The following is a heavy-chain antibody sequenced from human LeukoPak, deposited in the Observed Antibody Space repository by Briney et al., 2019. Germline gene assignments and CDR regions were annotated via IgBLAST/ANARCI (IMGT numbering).Heavy chain of an antibody. Sequence: GGSLRLSCAASGFTFSSFAMHWVRQAPGKGLEWVAFISYVARDTYYADSVKGRFTISRDNSKNTLYLQMNSLRAEDTAVYYCAKDGRVEQWLVRTYYFDYWGQGTLVTVSS. D-gene: IGHD6-19*01. J-gene: IGHJ4*02. CDR2: ISYVARDT. V-gene: IGHV3-30*04. CDR1: GFTFSSFA. CDR3: AKDGRVEQWLVRTYYFDY.